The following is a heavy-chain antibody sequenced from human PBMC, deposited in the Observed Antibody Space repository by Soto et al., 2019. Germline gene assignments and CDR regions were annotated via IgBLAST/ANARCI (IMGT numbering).Heavy chain of an antibody. D-gene: IGHD2-15*01. CDR3: AKDRYCSGGSRAFGCFDP. J-gene: IGHJ5*02. V-gene: IGHV3-30*18. Sequence: QVQLVESGGGVVQPGRSLRLSCAASGFTFSSYGMHWVRQAPGKGLEWVAVISYDGSNKYYADSVKGRFTISRDNSKNTLYLQMNSLRAEDTAVYYCAKDRYCSGGSRAFGCFDPWGQGTLVTVSS. CDR1: GFTFSSYG. CDR2: ISYDGSNK.